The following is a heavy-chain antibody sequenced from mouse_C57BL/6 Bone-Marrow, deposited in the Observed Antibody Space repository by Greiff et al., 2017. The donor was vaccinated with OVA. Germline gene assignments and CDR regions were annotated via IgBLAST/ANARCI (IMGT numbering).Heavy chain of an antibody. CDR3: ARDYYGRYYFDY. V-gene: IGHV14-3*01. J-gene: IGHJ2*01. CDR2: IDPANGNT. CDR1: GFNIKNTY. Sequence: EVKLVESVAELVRPGASVKLSCTASGFNIKNTYMHWVKQRPEQGLEWIGRIDPANGNTKYAPKFQGKATITADTSSNTAYLQLSSLTSEDTAIYYCARDYYGRYYFDYWGQGTTLTVSS. D-gene: IGHD1-1*01.